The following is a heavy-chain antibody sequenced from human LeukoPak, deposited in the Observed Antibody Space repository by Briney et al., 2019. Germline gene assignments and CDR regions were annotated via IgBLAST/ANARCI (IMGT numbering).Heavy chain of an antibody. J-gene: IGHJ4*02. CDR2: INHSGST. D-gene: IGHD6-13*01. Sequence: PSETLSLTCAVYGGSFSGYYWSWIRQPPGKGLEWIGEINHSGSTNYNPSLKSRVTISVDTSKIQFSLKLSSVTAADTAVYYCARLWYSSSWYGTRWRTFGYWGQGTLVTVSS. V-gene: IGHV4-34*01. CDR1: GGSFSGYY. CDR3: ARLWYSSSWYGTRWRTFGY.